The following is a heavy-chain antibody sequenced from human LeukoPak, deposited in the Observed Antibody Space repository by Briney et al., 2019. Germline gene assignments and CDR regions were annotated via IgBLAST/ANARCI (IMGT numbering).Heavy chain of an antibody. CDR1: GFTFSDYY. J-gene: IGHJ4*02. V-gene: IGHV3-11*01. CDR3: SFSMVRGVIGTYYFDY. Sequence: PGGSLRLSCAASGFTFSDYYMSWIRQAPGKGLEWVSYISSSGSTIYYADSVKGRFTISRDNAKNSLYLQMNSLRAEDTAVYYCSFSMVRGVIGTYYFDYWGQGTLVTVSP. D-gene: IGHD3-10*01. CDR2: ISSSGSTI.